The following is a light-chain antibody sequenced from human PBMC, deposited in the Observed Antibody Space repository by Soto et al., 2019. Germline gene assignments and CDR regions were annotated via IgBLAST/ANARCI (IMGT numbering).Light chain of an antibody. V-gene: IGLV1-40*01. J-gene: IGLJ2*01. CDR1: SSNIGAGYD. CDR3: QSYDSSLTGPV. Sequence: QSVLTQPPSMSGAPGQRVTISCTGSSSNIGAGYDVHWYQQLPGTAPKLLIYGNSNRPSGVPDRFSGSKSATSASRAITGLQAADEGNYYCQSYDSSLTGPVFGGGTQQTVL. CDR2: GNS.